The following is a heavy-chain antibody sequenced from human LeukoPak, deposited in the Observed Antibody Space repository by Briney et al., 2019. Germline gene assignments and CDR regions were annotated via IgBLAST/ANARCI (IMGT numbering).Heavy chain of an antibody. Sequence: SETLSLTCTVSGGSIRSSYYYWGWIRQPPGKGLEWIGSIYDSGSTYYNPSLKSRVTISVDTSKNQFSLKLNSVTAADTAVYYCARREIAVAGTIFDYWGQGTLVTVSS. J-gene: IGHJ4*02. CDR3: ARREIAVAGTIFDY. V-gene: IGHV4-39*01. D-gene: IGHD6-19*01. CDR2: IYDSGST. CDR1: GGSIRSSYYY.